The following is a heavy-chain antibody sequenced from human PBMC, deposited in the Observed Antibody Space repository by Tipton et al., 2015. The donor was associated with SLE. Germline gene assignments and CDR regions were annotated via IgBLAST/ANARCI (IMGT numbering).Heavy chain of an antibody. Sequence: TLSLTCTVSGGSISSGGYYWRWLRQHPGKGLEWIGYIYYSGSTYYNPSLKSRVTISVDTPKNQFSLKLSSVTAADTGVYYCARGVVDYDDTSGRGNDAFDIWGQGTMVTVSS. V-gene: IGHV4-31*03. CDR3: ARGVVDYDDTSGRGNDAFDI. D-gene: IGHD3-22*01. CDR2: IYYSGST. J-gene: IGHJ3*02. CDR1: GGSISSGGYY.